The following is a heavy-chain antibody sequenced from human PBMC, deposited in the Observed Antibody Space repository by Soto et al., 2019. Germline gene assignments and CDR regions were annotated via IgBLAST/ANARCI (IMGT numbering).Heavy chain of an antibody. Sequence: PGGSLRLSCAASGFTFSDYYMSWIRQAPGKGLEWVANINQDGSEKYYMDSTKGRFTISRDNAKNSLYLQMNSLRAEDTAVYYCASLRYFDPFDYWGQGTLVTVSS. D-gene: IGHD3-9*01. V-gene: IGHV3-7*01. J-gene: IGHJ4*02. CDR1: GFTFSDYY. CDR2: INQDGSEK. CDR3: ASLRYFDPFDY.